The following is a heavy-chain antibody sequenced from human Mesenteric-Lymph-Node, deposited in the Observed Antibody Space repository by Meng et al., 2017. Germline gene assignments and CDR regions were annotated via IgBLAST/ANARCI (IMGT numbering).Heavy chain of an antibody. CDR3: AKVIREYYFDY. V-gene: IGHV3-30*01. D-gene: IGHD3-10*01. Sequence: GGSLRLSCAASGFTFSSYAMHWVRQAPGKGLEWVAVISYDGSNKYYADSVKGRFTISRDNSKNTLYLQMNSLRAEDTAVYYCAKVIREYYFDYWGQGTLVTVSS. CDR2: ISYDGSNK. J-gene: IGHJ4*02. CDR1: GFTFSSYA.